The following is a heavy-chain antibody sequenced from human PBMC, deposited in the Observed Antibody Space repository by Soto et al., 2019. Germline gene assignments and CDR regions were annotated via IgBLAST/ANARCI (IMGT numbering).Heavy chain of an antibody. D-gene: IGHD6-13*01. CDR2: INPSGGST. CDR3: ARDHSISSSGAWWLDP. Sequence: ASVKVSCKASGYTFTSNWIHWVRRAPGQGLEWMGIINPSGGSTYYSQKFQGRVTLTRDTSTSTVYMELTSLTSEDTAVYYCARDHSISSSGAWWLDPWGQGTLVPVSS. CDR1: GYTFTSNW. V-gene: IGHV1-46*01. J-gene: IGHJ5*02.